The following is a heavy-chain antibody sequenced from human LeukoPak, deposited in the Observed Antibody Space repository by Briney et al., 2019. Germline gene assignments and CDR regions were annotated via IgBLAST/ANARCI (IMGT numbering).Heavy chain of an antibody. Sequence: SVKVSCKASGGTFSSYAISWVRQAPGQGLEWMGGIIPIFGTANYAQKFQGRVTITADKSTSTAYMELSSLRSEDTAVYYCARSYVWGSYRHHSAFDIWGQGTMVTVSS. J-gene: IGHJ3*02. CDR1: GGTFSSYA. V-gene: IGHV1-69*06. D-gene: IGHD3-16*02. CDR3: ARSYVWGSYRHHSAFDI. CDR2: IIPIFGTA.